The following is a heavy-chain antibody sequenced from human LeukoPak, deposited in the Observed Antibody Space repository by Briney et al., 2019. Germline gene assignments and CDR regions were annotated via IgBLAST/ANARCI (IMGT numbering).Heavy chain of an antibody. CDR1: GGSLSSYY. CDR2: IFYSGST. V-gene: IGHV4-59*01. D-gene: IGHD5-18*01. J-gene: IGHJ6*02. Sequence: SETLSLTCTVSGGSLSSYYWSWIRQPPGKGLEWIGYIFYSGSTNYNPSLKSRITISVDTSKNQFSLKLSSVTAADTAVYYCARLDLRYGYGYRHYYGMDVWGQGTTVTVSS. CDR3: ARLDLRYGYGYRHYYGMDV.